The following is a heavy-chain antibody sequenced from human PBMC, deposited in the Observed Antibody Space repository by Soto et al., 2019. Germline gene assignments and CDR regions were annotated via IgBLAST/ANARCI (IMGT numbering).Heavy chain of an antibody. V-gene: IGHV4-59*01. D-gene: IGHD3-10*01. CDR2: IYYSGST. Sequence: SETLSLTCTVSGGSITTYYWSWIRQPPGKGLEWIGYIYYSGSTRYNPSLKSRVTISGDTSKNQFSLKLSSVTAADTAVYYCARSSGSYYNYYYSYMDVWGKGTTVTVSS. J-gene: IGHJ6*03. CDR1: GGSITTYY. CDR3: ARSSGSYYNYYYSYMDV.